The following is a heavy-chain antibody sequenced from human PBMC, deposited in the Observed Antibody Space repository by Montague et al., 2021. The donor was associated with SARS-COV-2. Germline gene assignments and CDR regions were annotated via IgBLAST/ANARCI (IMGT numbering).Heavy chain of an antibody. J-gene: IGHJ4*02. V-gene: IGHV2-5*01. CDR3: AHRGMIRGLIFDY. Sequence: PALVKPTQTLTLTCTFSGFSLRSDDEGVAWIRQSPGQALEWLAVIYWNGDKRYSPSLQRRLTITKDTSESRVVLTMTNMDPVDTATYYCAHRGMIRGLIFDYWGQGTLVTVSS. CDR1: GFSLRSDDEG. CDR2: IYWNGDK. D-gene: IGHD3-10*01.